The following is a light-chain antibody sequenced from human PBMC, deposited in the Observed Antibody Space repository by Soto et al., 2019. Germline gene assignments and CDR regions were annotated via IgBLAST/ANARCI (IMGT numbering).Light chain of an antibody. V-gene: IGKV1-39*01. CDR2: AAS. CDR1: QRISNY. J-gene: IGKJ1*01. CDR3: QQSYTTPRT. Sequence: DIQMTQSPSSLSASVGDSVTITCRASQRISNYLNWYQQKPGKAPQLLIYAASSLQSGVPSRFRGSGSGTDFTLTISSLQPEDFATYYCQQSYTTPRTFGQGAKVEI.